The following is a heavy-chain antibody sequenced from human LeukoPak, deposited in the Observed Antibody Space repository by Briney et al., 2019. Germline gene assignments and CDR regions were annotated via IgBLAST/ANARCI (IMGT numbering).Heavy chain of an antibody. Sequence: GGSLRLSCAGSGCTFSGYAMSWVRQAPGKGLEWVSAITGSGGSTYYADSVKGRFTVSRDNSKNTLFLQMNSLRAEDTAVYYCAKGPQLVTHFDYWGQGTLVTVSS. CDR2: ITGSGGST. D-gene: IGHD6-13*01. V-gene: IGHV3-23*01. J-gene: IGHJ4*02. CDR1: GCTFSGYA. CDR3: AKGPQLVTHFDY.